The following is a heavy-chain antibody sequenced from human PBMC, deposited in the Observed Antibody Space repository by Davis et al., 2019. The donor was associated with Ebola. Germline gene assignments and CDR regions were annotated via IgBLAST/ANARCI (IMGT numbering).Heavy chain of an antibody. V-gene: IGHV1-18*01. D-gene: IGHD5-24*01. CDR3: ARDEMGLGMDV. Sequence: ASVKVSCKASGYTFTSYGISWVRQAPGQGLEWMGWISAYNGNTNYAQKFQGRVTITADKSTSTAYMELSSLRSEDTAVYYCARDEMGLGMDVWGQGTTVTVSS. CDR1: GYTFTSYG. CDR2: ISAYNGNT. J-gene: IGHJ6*02.